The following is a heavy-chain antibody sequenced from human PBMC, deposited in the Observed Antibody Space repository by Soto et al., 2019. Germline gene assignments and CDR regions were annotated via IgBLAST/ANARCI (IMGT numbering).Heavy chain of an antibody. V-gene: IGHV1-18*01. CDR2: ISAYNGNT. Sequence: VASVKVSCKASGYTFTSYGISWVRQAPGQGLEWMGWISAYNGNTNYAQKLQGRVTMTTDTSTSTAYMELRSLRSDDTAVYYCARTRHDDYYDSGGYSDYWGQGTLVTVSS. CDR1: GYTFTSYG. J-gene: IGHJ4*02. D-gene: IGHD3-22*01. CDR3: ARTRHDDYYDSGGYSDY.